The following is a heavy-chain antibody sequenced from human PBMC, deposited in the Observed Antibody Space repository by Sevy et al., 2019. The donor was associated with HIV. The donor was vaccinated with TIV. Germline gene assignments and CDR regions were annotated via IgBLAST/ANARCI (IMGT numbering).Heavy chain of an antibody. V-gene: IGHV3-21*01. D-gene: IGHD3-3*02. J-gene: IGHJ5*01. CDR1: GFTFSSYS. CDR3: SRVLVFGWFDS. Sequence: GGSLRLSCAASGFTFSSYSMNWVRQAPGKGLEWVSSISSSGSNIYYADSVKGRFTISRDNAKNALYLQMNSLRAEDTAVYYCSRVLVFGWFDSWGQGTLVTVSS. CDR2: ISSSGSNI.